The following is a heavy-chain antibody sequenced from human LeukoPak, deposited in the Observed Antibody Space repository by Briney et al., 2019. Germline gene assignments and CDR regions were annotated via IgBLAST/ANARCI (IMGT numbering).Heavy chain of an antibody. CDR2: IYTRRST. V-gene: IGHV4-61*02. CDR3: ARRSSGRGFDY. CDR1: GGSITSGCYD. Sequence: PSQTLSPTCTLSGGSITSGCYDWSWLRHPAWKGLEWIWRIYTRRSTNYNPSLKRRVTISVDTSQNQFSLDLSSVTAADTAVYYCARRSSGRGFDYWGQGTLVTVSS. J-gene: IGHJ4*02. D-gene: IGHD3-22*01.